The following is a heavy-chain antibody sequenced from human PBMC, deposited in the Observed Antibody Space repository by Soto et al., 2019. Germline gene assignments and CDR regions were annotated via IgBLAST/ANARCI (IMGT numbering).Heavy chain of an antibody. CDR2: IIPIFGTA. V-gene: IGHV1-69*06. Sequence: SVKVSCKASGGTFSSYAISWVRQAPGQGLEWMGGIIPIFGTANYAQKFQGRVTITADKSTSTAYMELSSLRSEDTAVYYCASVDIVVVVAAIPNNYYYYGMDVWGQGTTVTVSS. J-gene: IGHJ6*02. D-gene: IGHD2-15*01. CDR1: GGTFSSYA. CDR3: ASVDIVVVVAAIPNNYYYYGMDV.